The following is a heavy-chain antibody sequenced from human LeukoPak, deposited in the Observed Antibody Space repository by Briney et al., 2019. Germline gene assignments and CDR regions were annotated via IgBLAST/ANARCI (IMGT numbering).Heavy chain of an antibody. Sequence: TSVKVSCKASGYTFTGYYMHWVRQAPGQGLEWMGWINPNSGGTNYAQKFQGRVTMTRDTSISTAYMELSRLRSEDTAVYYCARGAGSSSWYNWFDPWGQGTLVTVSS. CDR3: ARGAGSSSWYNWFDP. CDR2: INPNSGGT. D-gene: IGHD6-13*01. J-gene: IGHJ5*02. CDR1: GYTFTGYY. V-gene: IGHV1-2*02.